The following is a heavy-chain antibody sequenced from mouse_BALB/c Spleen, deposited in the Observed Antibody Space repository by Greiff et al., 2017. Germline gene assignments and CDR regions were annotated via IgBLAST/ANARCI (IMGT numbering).Heavy chain of an antibody. CDR1: GYTFTDYA. CDR2: ISTYYGDA. Sequence: QVQLQQSGAELVRPGVSVKISCKGSGYTFTDYAMHWVKQSHAKSLEWIGVISTYYGDASYNQKFKGKATMTVDKSSSTAYMELARLTSEDTAVYYCASNPDYYGSSPYYAMDYWGQGTSVTVSS. CDR3: ASNPDYYGSSPYYAMDY. J-gene: IGHJ4*01. D-gene: IGHD1-1*01. V-gene: IGHV1-67*01.